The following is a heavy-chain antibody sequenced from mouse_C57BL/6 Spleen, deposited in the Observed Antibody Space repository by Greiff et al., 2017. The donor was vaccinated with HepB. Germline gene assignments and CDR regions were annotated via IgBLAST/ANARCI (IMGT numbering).Heavy chain of an antibody. CDR1: GYTFTDYY. CDR3: AREDYDYDKAWFAY. CDR2: IYPGSGNT. D-gene: IGHD2-4*01. J-gene: IGHJ3*01. V-gene: IGHV1-76*01. Sequence: VQLQQSGAELVRPGASVKLSCKASGYTFTDYYINWVKQRPGQGLEWIARIYPGSGNTYYNEKFKGKATLTAEKSSSTAYMQLSSLTSEDSAVYFCAREDYDYDKAWFAYWGQGTLVTVSA.